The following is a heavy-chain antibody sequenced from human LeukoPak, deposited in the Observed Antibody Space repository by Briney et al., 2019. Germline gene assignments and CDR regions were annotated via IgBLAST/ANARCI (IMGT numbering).Heavy chain of an antibody. Sequence: GGSLRLSCAASGFAFTKAWMSWVRQAPGKGPEWVGRIKSKTNGGTTDYAAPVRGRFTISRDDSKNTVYLQMNRLKTEDTAVYYCTTNAAVGTWEIFDYWGQGTLVTVSS. CDR3: TTNAAVGTWEIFDY. D-gene: IGHD1-1*01. V-gene: IGHV3-15*01. CDR1: GFAFTKAW. CDR2: IKSKTNGGTT. J-gene: IGHJ4*02.